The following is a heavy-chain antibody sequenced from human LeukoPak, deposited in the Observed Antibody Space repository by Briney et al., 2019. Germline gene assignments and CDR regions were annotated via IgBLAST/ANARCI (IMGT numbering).Heavy chain of an antibody. CDR2: ISSSGSTI. D-gene: IGHD3-9*01. V-gene: IGHV3-11*01. J-gene: IGHJ4*02. Sequence: GGSLRLSCAASGFTFSDYYMSWIRQAPGKGLEWVSYISSSGSTIYYAYSVKGRFTISSDNAKNSLYLQMNSQRDEDTAVYYCARSPLPDRLRYFDWSTFDYWGQGTLVTVSS. CDR1: GFTFSDYY. CDR3: ARSPLPDRLRYFDWSTFDY.